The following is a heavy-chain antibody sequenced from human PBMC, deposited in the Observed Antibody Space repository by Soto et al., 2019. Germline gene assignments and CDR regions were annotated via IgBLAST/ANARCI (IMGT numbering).Heavy chain of an antibody. J-gene: IGHJ6*02. Sequence: PGGSLRLSCAASGFTFSSYEMNWVRQAPGKGLEWVSYISSSGSTIYYADSVKGRFTISRDNSKNTLYLQMNSLRAEDTAVYYCAKGPIAARLSGMDVWGQGTTVTVYS. D-gene: IGHD6-6*01. CDR3: AKGPIAARLSGMDV. CDR2: ISSSGSTI. CDR1: GFTFSSYE. V-gene: IGHV3-48*03.